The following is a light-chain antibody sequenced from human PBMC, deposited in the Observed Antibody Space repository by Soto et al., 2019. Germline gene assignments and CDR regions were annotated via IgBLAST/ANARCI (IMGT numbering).Light chain of an antibody. CDR2: GAS. V-gene: IGKV3-15*01. CDR1: ENVRTF. Sequence: EVVLTQSPATLSLSPGERATLSCRASENVRTFVDWYQQKPGQAPRLLIYGASTRATGIPARFSGSGSGTEFTLTISSLQSEDFAVYYCQQYNNWPQTFGQGTKVDI. CDR3: QQYNNWPQT. J-gene: IGKJ1*01.